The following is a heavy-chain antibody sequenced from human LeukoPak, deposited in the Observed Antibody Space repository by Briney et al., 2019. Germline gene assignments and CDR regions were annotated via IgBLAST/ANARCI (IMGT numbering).Heavy chain of an antibody. Sequence: PSETLSPTCTVSGGSISNGGYYWSWIRQHPGKGLEWIGYIYYSGSTYYNPSLKSRVTISVDTSKNQFSLKLSSVTAADTAVYYCASDYGGSKLWGQGTLVTVSS. D-gene: IGHD4-23*01. V-gene: IGHV4-31*03. CDR2: IYYSGST. CDR3: ASDYGGSKL. J-gene: IGHJ4*02. CDR1: GGSISNGGYY.